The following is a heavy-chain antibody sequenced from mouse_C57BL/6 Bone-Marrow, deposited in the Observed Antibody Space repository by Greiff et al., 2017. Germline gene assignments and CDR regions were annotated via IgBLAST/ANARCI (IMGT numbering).Heavy chain of an antibody. D-gene: IGHD1-1*01. CDR2: IDPENGDT. CDR3: TTGGYYYGRSLFAY. Sequence: VQLQQSGAELVRPGASVKLSCTASGFTIKDDYMHWVKQRPEQGLEWIGWIDPENGDTEYASKFQGKATITADTSSNTAYLQLSSLTSEDTAVYYCTTGGYYYGRSLFAYWGQGTLVTVSA. J-gene: IGHJ3*01. CDR1: GFTIKDDY. V-gene: IGHV14-4*01.